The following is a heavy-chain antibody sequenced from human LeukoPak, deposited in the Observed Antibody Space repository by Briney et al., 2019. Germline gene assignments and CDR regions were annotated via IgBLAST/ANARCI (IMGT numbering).Heavy chain of an antibody. CDR2: IYPGDSDT. CDR3: ARVEPHFCSGGSCYKHTHGVLDY. J-gene: IGHJ4*02. V-gene: IGHV5-51*01. Sequence: GESLKISCKGSGYSFTNYWIGWVRQMPGKGLEWMGIIYPGDSDTRYSPSFQGQVTISADKSISTAYLQWSSLKASDTAMYYCARVEPHFCSGGSCYKHTHGVLDYWGQGTLVTVSS. CDR1: GYSFTNYW. D-gene: IGHD2-15*01.